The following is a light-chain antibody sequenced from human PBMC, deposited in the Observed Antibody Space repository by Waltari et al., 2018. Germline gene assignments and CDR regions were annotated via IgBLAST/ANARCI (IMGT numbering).Light chain of an antibody. J-gene: IGKJ1*01. CDR1: QSVSSN. CDR3: QQYSDWPPWT. Sequence: IMMTQSPATLSVSPGEGATLSSRASQSVSSNLAWYQQKPGQAPRLLIYSTSARAAGVPDRFSGSGSGTEFTLTISSLQSEDSAVYYCQQYSDWPPWTFGQGTKVEIK. V-gene: IGKV3-15*01. CDR2: STS.